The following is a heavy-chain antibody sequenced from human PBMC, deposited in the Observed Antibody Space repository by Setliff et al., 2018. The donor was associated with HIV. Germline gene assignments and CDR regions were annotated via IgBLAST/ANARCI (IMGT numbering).Heavy chain of an antibody. J-gene: IGHJ6*03. CDR1: GFTFSNFA. D-gene: IGHD6-13*01. V-gene: IGHV3-30*07. CDR3: ARGFSSSWYYYHMDV. Sequence: GGSLRLSCVASGFTFSNFAMHWVRQAPGKGLEWVSVISYDGSRTYYADSVKGRFTISRDNSKNTLYLQMNSLRAEDTAVYYCARGFSSSWYYYHMDVWGKGTTVTVSS. CDR2: ISYDGSRT.